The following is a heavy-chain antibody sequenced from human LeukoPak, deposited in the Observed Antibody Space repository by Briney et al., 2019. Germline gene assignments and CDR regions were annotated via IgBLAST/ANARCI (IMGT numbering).Heavy chain of an antibody. Sequence: PSETLSLTCTVSGGSISSYYWSWIRQPPGKGLEWIGYIYYSGSTNYNPSLKSRVTISVDTSKNQFSLKLSSVTAADTAVYYCARHPYGYFDYWGQGTLVTVSS. CDR2: IYYSGST. CDR3: ARHPYGYFDY. D-gene: IGHD4-17*01. CDR1: GGSISSYY. V-gene: IGHV4-59*08. J-gene: IGHJ4*02.